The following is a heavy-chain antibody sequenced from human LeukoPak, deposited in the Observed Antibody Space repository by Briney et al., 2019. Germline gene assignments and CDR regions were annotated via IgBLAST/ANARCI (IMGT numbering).Heavy chain of an antibody. CDR1: GYTFTSYY. V-gene: IGHV1-46*01. J-gene: IGHJ4*02. CDR3: ARVGPSTQPYYFDY. CDR2: INPSGGST. Sequence: ASVKVSCKASGYTFTSYYMHWVRQAPGQGLEWMGIINPSGGSTSYVQKFQGRVTMTTDTSTSTVYMELRSLRSDDTAVYYCARVGPSTQPYYFDYWGQGTLVTVSS.